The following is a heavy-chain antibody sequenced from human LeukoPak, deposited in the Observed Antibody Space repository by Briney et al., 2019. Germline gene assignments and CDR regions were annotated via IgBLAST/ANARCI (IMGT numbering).Heavy chain of an antibody. J-gene: IGHJ4*02. CDR1: GFTFSSYA. D-gene: IGHD3-22*01. CDR2: ISGSGGST. Sequence: EAGGSLRLSCAASGFTFSSYAMSWVRQAPGKGLEWVSAISGSGGSTYYADSVKGRFTISRDNAKNSLYLQMNSLRAEDTAVYYCARDLLYYYDSSGYGYWGQGTLVTVSS. V-gene: IGHV3-23*01. CDR3: ARDLLYYYDSSGYGY.